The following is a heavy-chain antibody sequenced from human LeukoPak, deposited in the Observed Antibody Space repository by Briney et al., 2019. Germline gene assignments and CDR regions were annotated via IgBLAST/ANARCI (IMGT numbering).Heavy chain of an antibody. D-gene: IGHD5-24*01. CDR2: IYYSGST. CDR3: GRDSVEMGTIHSDY. CDR1: GGSISSSNYF. Sequence: SETLSLTCTVSGGSISSSNYFWGWVRQAPGKGLEWIGSIYYSGSTYYNPSLKSRVTISADMSKNQFSLRLYSVTAADTAVYYCGRDSVEMGTIHSDYWGQGTLVTVSS. V-gene: IGHV4-39*07. J-gene: IGHJ4*02.